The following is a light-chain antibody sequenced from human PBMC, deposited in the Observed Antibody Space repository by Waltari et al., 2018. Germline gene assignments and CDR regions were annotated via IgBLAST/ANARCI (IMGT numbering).Light chain of an antibody. CDR1: QSIGRD. CDR3: QHFNNWPPWA. Sequence: EILMTQSPATLSVSPGERATPSRRARQSIGRDVAWYQQRPGQAPRLLIYSATVRATGVPARFSASGSGTEFTLTISSLQSEDVAVYYCQHFNNWPPWAFGQGTKVEIK. V-gene: IGKV3-15*01. J-gene: IGKJ1*01. CDR2: SAT.